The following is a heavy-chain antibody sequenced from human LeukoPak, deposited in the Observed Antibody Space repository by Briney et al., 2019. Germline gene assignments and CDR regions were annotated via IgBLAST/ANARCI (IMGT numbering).Heavy chain of an antibody. V-gene: IGHV3-33*01. J-gene: IGHJ4*02. CDR1: GFTFSSYG. CDR2: IWYDGSNK. Sequence: EGSLRLSCAASGFTFSSYGMHWVRQAPGKGLEWVAVIWYDGSNKYYADSVKGRFTISRDNSKNTLYLQMNSLGAEDTAVYYCARDLGYSSGWLWGQGTLVTVSS. CDR3: ARDLGYSSGWL. D-gene: IGHD6-19*01.